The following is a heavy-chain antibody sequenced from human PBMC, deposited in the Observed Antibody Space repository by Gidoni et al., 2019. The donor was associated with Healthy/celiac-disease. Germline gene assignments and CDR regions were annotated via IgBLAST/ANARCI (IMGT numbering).Heavy chain of an antibody. V-gene: IGHV1-2*02. CDR1: GYTFTGYY. Sequence: QVQLVQSGAEVKKPGASVKVSFKASGYTFTGYYMHWVRQAPGQGLEWMGWINPNSGGTNYAQKFQGRVTMTRDTSISTAYMELSRLRSDDTAVYYCARDLTVAEYYYGMDVWGQGTTVTVSS. D-gene: IGHD6-19*01. CDR3: ARDLTVAEYYYGMDV. CDR2: INPNSGGT. J-gene: IGHJ6*02.